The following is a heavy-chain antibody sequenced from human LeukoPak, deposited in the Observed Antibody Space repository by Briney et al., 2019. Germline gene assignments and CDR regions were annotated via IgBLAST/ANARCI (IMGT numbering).Heavy chain of an antibody. Sequence: GGSLRLSCAAFGFTFSSYGMHWVRQAPGKGLDWVAVISNDGSKKYYADSVKGRFTISRDNSKNTLSLQVSSLRTEDTVVYYCAKDRYSYAFEYSDSWGQGTLVTVSS. CDR3: AKDRYSYAFEYSDS. CDR1: GFTFSSYG. D-gene: IGHD5-18*01. CDR2: ISNDGSKK. V-gene: IGHV3-30*18. J-gene: IGHJ4*02.